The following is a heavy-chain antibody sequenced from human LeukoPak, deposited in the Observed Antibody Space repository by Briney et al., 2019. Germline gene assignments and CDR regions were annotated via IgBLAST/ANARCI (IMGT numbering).Heavy chain of an antibody. CDR2: ITSSSSYI. CDR1: GFTFSSYN. Sequence: GGSLRLSCAASGFTFSSYNMNWVRQAPGKGLEWVSSITSSSSYIYYADSVKGRFTISRDNAKNSLFLQMNSLTADDTAVYYCARDRYYVPDYWGQGTLVTVSS. CDR3: ARDRYYVPDY. V-gene: IGHV3-21*01. D-gene: IGHD3-16*01. J-gene: IGHJ4*02.